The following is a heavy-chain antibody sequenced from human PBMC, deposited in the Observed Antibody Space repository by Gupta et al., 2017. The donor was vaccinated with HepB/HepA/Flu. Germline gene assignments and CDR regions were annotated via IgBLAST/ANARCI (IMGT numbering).Heavy chain of an antibody. Sequence: QVQLHESGPGLVGPSQTLSPTCTVSGASIHRGAHYWNWIRQRPGQGLEWIGYIYYSGNTKFTPSLKSRRRMSVDTSKNQFSLKLTSVTVEDTAVYYCAREFPSIGGYFDFWGQGVLVTVTT. CDR1: GASIHRGAHY. CDR3: AREFPSIGGYFDF. J-gene: IGHJ4*02. V-gene: IGHV4-30-4*08. D-gene: IGHD2-21*01. CDR2: IYYSGNT.